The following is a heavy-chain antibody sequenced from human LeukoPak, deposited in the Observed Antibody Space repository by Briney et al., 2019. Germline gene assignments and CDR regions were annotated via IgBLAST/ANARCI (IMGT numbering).Heavy chain of an antibody. CDR3: ARDPRYAAGIFFDY. V-gene: IGHV6-1*01. CDR2: TAYRSRWFT. CDR1: GDSVSSKTVA. D-gene: IGHD2-2*01. Sequence: SQTLSLTCAISGDSVSSKTVAWNWIGQSPSRGLEWLGKTAYRSRWFTDYAVPVKGRITINPDTSKNQFSLELNSVTPEDTAVYYCARDPRYAAGIFFDYWGQGILVTVSS. J-gene: IGHJ4*02.